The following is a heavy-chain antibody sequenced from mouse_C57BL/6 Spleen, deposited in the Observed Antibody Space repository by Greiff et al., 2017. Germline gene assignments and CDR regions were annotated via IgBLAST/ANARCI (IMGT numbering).Heavy chain of an antibody. V-gene: IGHV1-64*01. J-gene: IGHJ4*01. D-gene: IGHD1-1*01. Sequence: QVQLQQPGAELVKPGASVKLSCKASGYTFTSYWMHWVKQRPGQGLEWIGMIHPNSGSTNYNEKFKSKATLTVDKSSSTAYMQLSSLTSEDSAVYCCARSGINSVVELYAMDYWGQGTSVTVSS. CDR1: GYTFTSYW. CDR3: ARSGINSVVELYAMDY. CDR2: IHPNSGST.